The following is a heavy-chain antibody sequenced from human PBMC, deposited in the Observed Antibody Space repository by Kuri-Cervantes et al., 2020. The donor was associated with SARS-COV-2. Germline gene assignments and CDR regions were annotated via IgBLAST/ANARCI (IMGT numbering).Heavy chain of an antibody. J-gene: IGHJ5*02. CDR3: ARELGTGRFDP. D-gene: IGHD7-27*01. CDR1: GGSISSYY. V-gene: IGHV4-59*01. Sequence: ESLKISCTVSGGSISSYYWSWIRQPPGKGLEWIGYIYYSGSTNYNPSLKSRVTISVDTSKNQFSLKLSSVTAADTAVYYCARELGTGRFDPWGQGTLVTVS. CDR2: IYYSGST.